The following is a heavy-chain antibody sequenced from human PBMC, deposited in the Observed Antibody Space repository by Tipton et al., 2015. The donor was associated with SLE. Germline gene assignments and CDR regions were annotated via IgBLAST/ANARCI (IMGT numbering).Heavy chain of an antibody. J-gene: IGHJ5*02. CDR2: VYHSGSA. CDR3: ARGVGATPWFDP. D-gene: IGHD1-26*01. Sequence: TLSLTCAVSGYSISGAYYWGWIRQPPGKGLEGIGTVYHSGSASYNPSLKSRVTISVDTSKNHFSLKLSSVTAADTAVYYCARGVGATPWFDPWGQGTLVTVSS. CDR1: GYSISGAYY. V-gene: IGHV4-38-2*01.